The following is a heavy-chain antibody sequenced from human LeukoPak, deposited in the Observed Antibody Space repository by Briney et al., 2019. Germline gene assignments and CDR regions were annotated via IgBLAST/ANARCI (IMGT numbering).Heavy chain of an antibody. J-gene: IGHJ4*02. Sequence: SETLSLTCTVSGGSISSYYWSWIRQPPWKGLEWIGYIYYSGSTNYNPSLKSRVTISVDTSKNQFSLKLSSVTAADTAVYYCARDSEDSSGYYLQFDYWGQGTLVTVSS. CDR3: ARDSEDSSGYYLQFDY. CDR2: IYYSGST. CDR1: GGSISSYY. V-gene: IGHV4-59*01. D-gene: IGHD3-22*01.